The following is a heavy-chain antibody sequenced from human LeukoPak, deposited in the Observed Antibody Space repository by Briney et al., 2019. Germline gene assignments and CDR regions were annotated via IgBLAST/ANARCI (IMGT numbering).Heavy chain of an antibody. J-gene: IGHJ4*02. CDR1: GGSFSGYY. V-gene: IGHV4-34*01. CDR2: INHSGST. CDR3: ARRGGYCSGGSCYTIRYYFDY. D-gene: IGHD2-15*01. Sequence: SETLSLTCAVYGGSFSGYYWSWIRQPPGKGLEWIGEINHSGSTNYNPSLKSRVTISVDTSKNQFSLKLSSVTAADTAVYYCARRGGYCSGGSCYTIRYYFDYWGQGTLVTVSS.